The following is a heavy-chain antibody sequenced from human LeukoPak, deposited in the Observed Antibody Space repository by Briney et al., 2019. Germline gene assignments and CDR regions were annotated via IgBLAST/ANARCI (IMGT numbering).Heavy chain of an antibody. V-gene: IGHV4-34*01. CDR2: INHSGST. CDR3: ARGLYSSSWYYFDY. J-gene: IGHJ4*02. D-gene: IGHD6-13*01. Sequence: SETLSLTCAVYGGSFSGYYWGWIRQPPGKGLEWIGEINHSGSTNYNPSLKSRVTISVDTSKNQFSLKLSSVTAADTAVYYCARGLYSSSWYYFDYWGQGTLVTVSS. CDR1: GGSFSGYY.